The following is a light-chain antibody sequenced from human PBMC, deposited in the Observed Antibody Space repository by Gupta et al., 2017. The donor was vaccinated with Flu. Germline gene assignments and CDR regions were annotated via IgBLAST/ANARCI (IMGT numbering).Light chain of an antibody. J-gene: IGKJ3*01. Sequence: DVVMTQSPLSLPVTLGQPASISCRSSQSLVYSDGNTYLNWFQQRPGQSPRRLIYKVSNRDSGVPDRFSGSGSGTDFTLKISRVEAEDVGVYYSMQGTHWPSNRRSSFTFGPGTKVDIK. CDR3: MQGTHWPSNRRSSFT. CDR1: QSLVYSDGNTY. CDR2: KVS. V-gene: IGKV2-30*01.